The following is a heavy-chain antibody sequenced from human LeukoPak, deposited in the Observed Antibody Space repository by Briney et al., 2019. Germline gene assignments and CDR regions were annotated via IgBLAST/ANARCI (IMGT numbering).Heavy chain of an antibody. CDR1: GFTFSSYA. Sequence: PGRSLRLPCAASGFTFSSYAMHWVRQAPGKGLEWVAVISYDGSNKYYADSVKGRFTISRDNSKNTLCLQMNSLRAEDTAVYYCARGTVWFGELLSLDYWGQGTLVTVSS. D-gene: IGHD3-10*01. J-gene: IGHJ4*02. CDR2: ISYDGSNK. V-gene: IGHV3-30*04. CDR3: ARGTVWFGELLSLDY.